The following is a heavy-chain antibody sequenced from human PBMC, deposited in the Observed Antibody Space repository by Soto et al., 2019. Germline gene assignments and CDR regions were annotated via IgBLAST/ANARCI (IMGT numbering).Heavy chain of an antibody. Sequence: SVKGSCKASGGTFSVDAISWVRQAPGQGLEWMGGIIPIFGTANYAQKFQGRVTITADESTSTAYMELSSLRSEDTAVYYCARTQYYYDSSGYFFSGIIPEYHDAFDIWGQGTMVTVSS. V-gene: IGHV1-69*13. CDR3: ARTQYYYDSSGYFFSGIIPEYHDAFDI. D-gene: IGHD3-22*01. CDR2: IIPIFGTA. J-gene: IGHJ3*02. CDR1: GGTFSVDA.